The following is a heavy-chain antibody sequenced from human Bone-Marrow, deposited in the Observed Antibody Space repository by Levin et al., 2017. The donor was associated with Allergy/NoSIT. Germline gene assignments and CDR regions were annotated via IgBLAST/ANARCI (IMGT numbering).Heavy chain of an antibody. Sequence: SETLSLTCAVSGASITSHTWWTWFRQPPGKGLDWVGEIYHAGTTNYNPSLKIRVTISVDKSKNHFSLQLSSVIAADTAVYFCASRVGTPMNPPNWGQGTLVTVSS. CDR2: IYHAGTT. J-gene: IGHJ4*02. CDR3: ASRVGTPMNPPN. CDR1: GASITSHTW. D-gene: IGHD1/OR15-1a*01. V-gene: IGHV4-4*02.